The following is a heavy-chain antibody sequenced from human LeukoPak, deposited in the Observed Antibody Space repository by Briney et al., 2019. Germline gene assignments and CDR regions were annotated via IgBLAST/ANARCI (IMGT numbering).Heavy chain of an antibody. CDR2: INTNTGNP. V-gene: IGHV7-4-1*02. D-gene: IGHD2-2*01. CDR3: ARERTDCSSTSCSLYYYYYGMDV. CDR1: GYTFTSYA. Sequence: ASVKVSCKASGYTFTSYAMNWVRQAPGQGLEWMGWINTNTGNPTYAQGFTGRFVFPLDTSVSTAYLQISSLKAEDTAVYYCARERTDCSSTSCSLYYYYYGMDVWGQGTTVTVSS. J-gene: IGHJ6*02.